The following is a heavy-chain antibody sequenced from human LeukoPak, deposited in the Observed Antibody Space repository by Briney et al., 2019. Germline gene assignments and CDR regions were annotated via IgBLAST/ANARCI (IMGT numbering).Heavy chain of an antibody. V-gene: IGHV1-69*04. Sequence: SVKVSCKASGGXFTNLAINWVRQAPGQGLEWMGRIIPTTGLASYAQKFQGRVTITADKSTSTAYMELSSLRSEDTAVYYCARAPPRLDGYILYYWGQGTLVTVSS. J-gene: IGHJ4*02. CDR2: IIPTTGLA. CDR1: GGXFTNLA. D-gene: IGHD5-24*01. CDR3: ARAPPRLDGYILYY.